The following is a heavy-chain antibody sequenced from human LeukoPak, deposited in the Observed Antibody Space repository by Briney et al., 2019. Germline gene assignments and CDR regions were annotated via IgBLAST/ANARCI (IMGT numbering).Heavy chain of an antibody. CDR3: ARSPRGVRGVPLDY. CDR1: GYTFTGYY. D-gene: IGHD3-10*01. CDR2: INPNSGGT. V-gene: IGHV1-2*02. J-gene: IGHJ4*02. Sequence: ASVTVSCKASGYTFTGYYMHWVRQAPGQGLEWMGWINPNSGGTNYAQKFQGRVTMTRDTSISTAYMELSRLRSDDTAVYYCARSPRGVRGVPLDYWGQGTLVTVSS.